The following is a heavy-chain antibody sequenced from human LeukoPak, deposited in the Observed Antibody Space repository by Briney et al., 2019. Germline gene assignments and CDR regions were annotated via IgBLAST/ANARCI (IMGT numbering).Heavy chain of an antibody. Sequence: PGGSLRLSCAASGFTFSSYEMNWVGQAPGKGLEWVSYISSSGSTIYYAGSVKGRFTISRDNAKNSLYLQMNSLRAEDTAVYYCARVTPAATWFDPWGQGTLVTVSS. CDR2: ISSSGSTI. J-gene: IGHJ5*02. CDR3: ARVTPAATWFDP. CDR1: GFTFSSYE. D-gene: IGHD2-2*01. V-gene: IGHV3-48*03.